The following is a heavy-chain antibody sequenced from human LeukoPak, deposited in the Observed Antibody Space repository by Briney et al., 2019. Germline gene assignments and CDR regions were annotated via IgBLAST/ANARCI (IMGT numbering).Heavy chain of an antibody. J-gene: IGHJ4*01. V-gene: IGHV1-18*01. Sequence: ASVKVSCKASGYTFTSYGISWVRQAPGQGLEWMGWISAYNGNTNNAQKLQGRVTMTTDTSTSTAYMELRSLRSDDTAVYYCARDRVLYCSSTSCYLAYWGQGTLVTVSS. CDR3: ARDRVLYCSSTSCYLAY. CDR2: ISAYNGNT. D-gene: IGHD2-2*01. CDR1: GYTFTSYG.